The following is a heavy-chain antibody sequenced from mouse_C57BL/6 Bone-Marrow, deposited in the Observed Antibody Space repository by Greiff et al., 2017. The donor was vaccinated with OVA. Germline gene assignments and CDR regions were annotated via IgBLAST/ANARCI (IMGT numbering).Heavy chain of an antibody. CDR1: GYAFSSSW. CDR2: IYPGDGDT. V-gene: IGHV1-82*01. D-gene: IGHD2-14*01. J-gene: IGHJ3*01. CDR3: ARGYRAY. Sequence: VKLMESGPELVKPGASVKISCKASGYAFSSSWMNWVKQRPGKGLEWIGRIYPGDGDTNYNGKFKGKATLTADKSSSTAYMQLSSLTSEDSAVYFCARGYRAYWGQGTLVTVSA.